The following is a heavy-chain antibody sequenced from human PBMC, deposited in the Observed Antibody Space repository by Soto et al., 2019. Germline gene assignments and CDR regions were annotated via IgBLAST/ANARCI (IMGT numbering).Heavy chain of an antibody. CDR1: GFTFSHYW. J-gene: IGHJ6*02. CDR2: IKQDGTET. CDR3: ARDLNSYGMDV. V-gene: IGHV3-7*03. Sequence: GGSLRLSCAASGFTFSHYWMTWVRQAPGKGLEWVAKIKQDGTETYYVDSVKGRFTISRDNAKNSLYLQMNSLRVEDTAVYYCARDLNSYGMDVWGLGTTVTVSS.